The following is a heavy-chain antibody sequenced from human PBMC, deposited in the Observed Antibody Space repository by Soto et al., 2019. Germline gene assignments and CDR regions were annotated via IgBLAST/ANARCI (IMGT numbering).Heavy chain of an antibody. Sequence: PGGALRLSSAASGFTXSSYCMHSVRQAPVKGRGGGGVIWDDGSNKYYADSVKGRFTISRDNSKNTLYLQMNSLRAEDTAVYYCARGQDIVVVTAAIYNWFDPWGQGTLVTVSS. CDR2: IWDDGSNK. J-gene: IGHJ5*02. CDR3: ARGQDIVVVTAAIYNWFDP. CDR1: GFTXSSYC. D-gene: IGHD2-2*02. V-gene: IGHV3-33*01.